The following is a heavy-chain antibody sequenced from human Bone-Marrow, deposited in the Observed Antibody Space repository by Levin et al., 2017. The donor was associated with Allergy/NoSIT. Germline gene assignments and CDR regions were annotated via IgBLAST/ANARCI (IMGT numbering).Heavy chain of an antibody. J-gene: IGHJ4*02. V-gene: IGHV5-51*01. Sequence: GGSLRLSCKGSGYSFTSYWIGWVRQMPGKGLEWMGIIYPGDSDTRYSPSFQGQVTISADKSISTAYLQWSSLKASDTAMYYCARFGIGRGTLVSLRSFDVLRLLEWPFDYWGQGTLVTVSS. CDR3: ARFGIGRGTLVSLRSFDVLRLLEWPFDY. D-gene: IGHD3-3*01. CDR1: GYSFTSYW. CDR2: IYPGDSDT.